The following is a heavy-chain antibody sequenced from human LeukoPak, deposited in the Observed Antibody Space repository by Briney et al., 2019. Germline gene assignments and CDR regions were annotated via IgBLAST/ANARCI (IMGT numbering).Heavy chain of an antibody. D-gene: IGHD6-19*01. CDR2: IKQDGSEK. CDR1: GFTFSSYW. Sequence: GGSLRLSCAASGFTFSSYWMSWVRQAPGKGLEWVANIKQDGSEKYYVDSVKGRFTISRDNAKNSLYLQMNSLRAEDTAVYYCARGPRYSSGWYKDYWGQGALVTVSS. V-gene: IGHV3-7*01. J-gene: IGHJ4*02. CDR3: ARGPRYSSGWYKDY.